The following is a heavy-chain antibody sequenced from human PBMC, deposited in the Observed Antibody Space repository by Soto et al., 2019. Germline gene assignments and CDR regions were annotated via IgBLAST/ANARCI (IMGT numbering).Heavy chain of an antibody. CDR1: GYTFTSYG. V-gene: IGHV1-46*01. CDR2: INPSGGST. J-gene: IGHJ5*02. CDR3: AREGYYDSSGYYGGNWFDP. D-gene: IGHD3-22*01. Sequence: GASVKVSCKASGYTFTSYGISWVRQAPGQGLEWMGIINPSGGSTSYAQKSQGRVTMTRDTSTSTVYMELSSLRSEDTAVYYCAREGYYDSSGYYGGNWFDPWGQGTLVTVSS.